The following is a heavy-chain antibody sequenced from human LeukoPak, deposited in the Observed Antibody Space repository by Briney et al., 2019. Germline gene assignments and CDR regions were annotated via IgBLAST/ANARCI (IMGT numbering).Heavy chain of an antibody. CDR3: ARDALDSSGYFFLSDY. D-gene: IGHD3-22*01. V-gene: IGHV3-48*01. CDR1: GFTFSSYS. J-gene: IGHJ4*02. CDR2: ISSSSSTI. Sequence: PGGSLRLSCAASGFTFSSYSMNWVRQAPGKGLEWVSYISSSSSTIYYADSVKGRFTISRDNAKNSLYLQMNSLRAEDTAVYYCARDALDSSGYFFLSDYWGQGTLVTVSS.